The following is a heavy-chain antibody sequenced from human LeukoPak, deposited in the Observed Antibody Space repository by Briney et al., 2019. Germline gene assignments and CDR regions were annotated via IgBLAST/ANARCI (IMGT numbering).Heavy chain of an antibody. V-gene: IGHV1-8*03. CDR1: GYTFTSYD. CDR3: ATGVVVYDAFDI. CDR2: MNPNSGNT. D-gene: IGHD3-22*01. J-gene: IGHJ3*02. Sequence: GASVKVSCKASGYTFTSYDINWVRQATGQGLEWMGWMNPNSGNTGYAQKFQGRVTITRNTSISTAYMELSSLRSEDTAVYYCATGVVVYDAFDIWGQGTMVTVSS.